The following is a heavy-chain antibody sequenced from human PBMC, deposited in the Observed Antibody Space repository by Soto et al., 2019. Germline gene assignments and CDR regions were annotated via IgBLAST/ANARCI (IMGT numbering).Heavy chain of an antibody. V-gene: IGHV3-30-3*01. CDR1: GFTFSDYA. CDR3: AREGRIAKVRGVRYDYYGMDV. CDR2: IRDDGTNK. D-gene: IGHD3-10*01. J-gene: IGHJ6*02. Sequence: QVQLVESGGGVVQPGTSLRLSCAASGFTFSDYAMHWVRQAPGKGLEWVALIRDDGTNKFYAEPVKGRFSLSRDNSKNTLFLQMNSLSVEDTAVYYCAREGRIAKVRGVRYDYYGMDVWGQGTTVTVSS.